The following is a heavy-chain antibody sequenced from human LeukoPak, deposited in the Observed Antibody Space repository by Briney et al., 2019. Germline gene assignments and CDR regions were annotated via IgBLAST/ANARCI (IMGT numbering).Heavy chain of an antibody. CDR1: NGSISSYY. CDR3: AGSDVDTAMYYFDY. Sequence: SETLSLTCTVSNGSISSYYWGWIRQPPGKGLEWIGSIYYSGSIYYNPSLKSRVTISVDTSKNQFSLKLSSVTAADTAVYYCAGSDVDTAMYYFDYWGQGTLVTVSS. V-gene: IGHV4-39*01. J-gene: IGHJ4*02. D-gene: IGHD5-18*01. CDR2: IYYSGSI.